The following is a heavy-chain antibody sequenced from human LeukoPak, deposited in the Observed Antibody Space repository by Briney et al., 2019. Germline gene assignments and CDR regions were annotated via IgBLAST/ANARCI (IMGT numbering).Heavy chain of an antibody. D-gene: IGHD1-26*01. CDR3: ARDSGRGGAIDY. CDR1: GFTFSSYG. V-gene: IGHV3-30*02. J-gene: IGHJ4*02. Sequence: PGGSLRLSCAASGFTFSSYGMNWVRQAPGKGLEWVAFTRYDEDNKYYADSVKGRFTISRDNAKNSLYLQMNSLRAEDTAVYYCARDSGRGGAIDYWGQGILVTVTS. CDR2: TRYDEDNK.